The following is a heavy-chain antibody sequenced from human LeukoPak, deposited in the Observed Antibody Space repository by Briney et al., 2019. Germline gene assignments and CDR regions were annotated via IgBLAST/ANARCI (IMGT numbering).Heavy chain of an antibody. CDR1: GYTFTSNY. V-gene: IGHV1-46*01. D-gene: IGHD3-10*01. Sequence: ASVKVSRKASGYTFTSNYIYWVRQAPGRGLEWMGRINPSGGSTSYTQKFQGRVTMTRDTSTSTVYMELSSLRSEDTAVYYCARRQGSQNDYWGQGTLVTVSS. CDR2: INPSGGST. CDR3: ARRQGSQNDY. J-gene: IGHJ4*02.